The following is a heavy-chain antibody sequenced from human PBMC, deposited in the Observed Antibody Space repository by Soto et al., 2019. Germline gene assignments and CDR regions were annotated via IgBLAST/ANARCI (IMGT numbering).Heavy chain of an antibody. D-gene: IGHD3-22*01. J-gene: IGHJ4*02. CDR2: INHSGNT. CDR3: ARGRPWYYYDSSGFYSLDY. CDR1: GGSFSGYY. Sequence: QVQLQQWGAGLLKPSETLSLTCAVYGGSFSGYYWNWIRQPPGKGLEWIGEINHSGNTNYNPSLRSRVTISLDTSKNQFSLKLSSVTAADTAIYYCARGRPWYYYDSSGFYSLDYWGQGTLVTVSS. V-gene: IGHV4-34*02.